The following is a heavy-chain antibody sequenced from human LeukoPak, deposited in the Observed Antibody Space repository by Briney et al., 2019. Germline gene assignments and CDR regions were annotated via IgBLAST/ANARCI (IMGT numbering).Heavy chain of an antibody. CDR2: ISGSGAST. D-gene: IGHD1-1*01. J-gene: IGHJ4*02. CDR3: AKAPPYKKYFDY. CDR1: GFTFSSDA. V-gene: IGHV3-23*01. Sequence: PGGSLRLSCAASGFTFSSDAMSWVRQAPGKGLEWVSVISGSGASTYYADSVKGRFTISRDKSKNTLYLQTSSLRAEDTAVYYCAKAPPYKKYFDYWGQGTLVTVSS.